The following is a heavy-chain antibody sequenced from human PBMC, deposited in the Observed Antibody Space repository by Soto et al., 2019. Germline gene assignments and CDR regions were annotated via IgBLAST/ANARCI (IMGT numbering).Heavy chain of an antibody. Sequence: EVQLVESGGGLVKPGGSLRLSCAASSFTFSNAWMNWVRQAPGKGLEWVGRIKSKTDGGTIDYAAPVKGRFTISRYDSNNTLLLQMNSLKTEDTAMDYCTTIGSSWGAWGQGTLVTVSS. D-gene: IGHD6-13*01. CDR2: IKSKTDGGTI. CDR1: SFTFSNAW. CDR3: TTIGSSWGA. J-gene: IGHJ1*01. V-gene: IGHV3-15*07.